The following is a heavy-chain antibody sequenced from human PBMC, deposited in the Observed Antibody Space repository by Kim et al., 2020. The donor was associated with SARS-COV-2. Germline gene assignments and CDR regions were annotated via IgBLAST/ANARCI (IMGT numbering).Heavy chain of an antibody. CDR3: ARDSKDSSRFGLGYLDY. V-gene: IGHV3-33*05. CDR1: GFTFSRSG. D-gene: IGHD6-13*01. J-gene: IGHJ4*02. Sequence: GRSLRLSCAASGFTFSRSGMHWVRQAPGKGLEWVAIIPYDGSNKYYADSVKGRFTISRDNSKNTLYLEMNSLRAEDTAVYYCARDSKDSSRFGLGYLDYWGQGTLVIVSS. CDR2: IPYDGSNK.